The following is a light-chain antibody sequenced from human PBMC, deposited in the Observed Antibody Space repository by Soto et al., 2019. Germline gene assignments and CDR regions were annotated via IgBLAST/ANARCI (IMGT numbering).Light chain of an antibody. CDR3: SSYTSISTYV. J-gene: IGLJ1*01. V-gene: IGLV2-14*01. Sequence: QSVLTQPASVSGSPGQSITISCSGSSSDVGNGYDSVSWYQQHPGKAPKLIIYEVTNRPSGVSSRFFGSKSGNTASLTISGLQPEDEADYYCSSYTSISTYVFGTGTKVNV. CDR2: EVT. CDR1: SSDVGNGYDS.